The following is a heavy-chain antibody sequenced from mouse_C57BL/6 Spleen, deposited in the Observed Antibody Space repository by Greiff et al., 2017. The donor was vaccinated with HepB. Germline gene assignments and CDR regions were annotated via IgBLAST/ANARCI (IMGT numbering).Heavy chain of an antibody. CDR3: ARGGTMVTTGFAY. J-gene: IGHJ3*01. V-gene: IGHV5-4*03. Sequence: DVMLVESGGGLVKPGGSLKLSCAASGFTFSSYAMSWVRQTPEKRLEWVATISDGGSYTYYPDNVKGRFTISRDNAKNNLYLQMSHLKSEDTAMYYCARGGTMVTTGFAYWGQGTLVTVSA. CDR2: ISDGGSYT. CDR1: GFTFSSYA. D-gene: IGHD2-2*01.